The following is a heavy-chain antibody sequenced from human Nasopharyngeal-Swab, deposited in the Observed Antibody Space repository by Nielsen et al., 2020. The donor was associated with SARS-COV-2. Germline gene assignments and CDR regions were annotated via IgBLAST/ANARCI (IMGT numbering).Heavy chain of an antibody. CDR3: ARAYYDSSGYRAFDI. V-gene: IGHV1-69*13. CDR2: IIPIFGTA. Sequence: SVKVSCKASGGTFSSYAISWVRQAPGQGLEWMGGIIPIFGTANYAQKFQGRVTITADESTSTAYMELSSLRSEDAAVYYCARAYYDSSGYRAFDIWGQGTMVTVSS. CDR1: GGTFSSYA. D-gene: IGHD3-22*01. J-gene: IGHJ3*02.